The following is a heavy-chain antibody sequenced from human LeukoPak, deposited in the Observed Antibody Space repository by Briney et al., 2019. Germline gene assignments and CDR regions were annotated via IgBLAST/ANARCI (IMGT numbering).Heavy chain of an antibody. V-gene: IGHV1-46*01. CDR2: INPSGGST. CDR3: ARGQLERAFDY. J-gene: IGHJ4*02. CDR1: GYTFTSYY. D-gene: IGHD1-1*01. Sequence: ASVKVSSEASGYTFTSYYMHWVRQAPGQGLEWMGIINPSGGSTSYAQKFQGRVTMTRDTSTSTVYMELSSLRSEDTAVYYCARGQLERAFDYWGQGTLVTVSS.